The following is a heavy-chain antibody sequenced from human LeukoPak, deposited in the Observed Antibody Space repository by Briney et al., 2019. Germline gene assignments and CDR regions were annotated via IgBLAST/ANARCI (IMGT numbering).Heavy chain of an antibody. J-gene: IGHJ3*02. CDR1: GGSISSYY. D-gene: IGHD5-18*01. V-gene: IGHV4-59*01. CDR3: ARTRRGYTYGFPSRELLNAFDI. CDR2: IYYTGST. Sequence: SETLSLTCTVSGGSISSYYWSWIRQPPGKGLEWIGYIYYTGSTKYKSSLKSRVTMSLDTSKKQLSLNLTSVTAADTGVYFCARTRRGYTYGFPSRELLNAFDISGPGTMLPVSS.